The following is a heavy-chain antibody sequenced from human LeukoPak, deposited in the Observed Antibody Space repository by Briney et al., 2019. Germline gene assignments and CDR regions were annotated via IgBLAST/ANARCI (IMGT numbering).Heavy chain of an antibody. CDR2: INPNSGGT. J-gene: IGHJ4*02. D-gene: IGHD1-26*01. Sequence: ASVKVSCKASGYIFTGYYMHWVRQAPGQGLEWMGSINPNSGGTNFAQKFQGRVTMTRDTSISTAYMDLSRLRSDDTAVYYCARSRIGSQFDFWGQGTLVIVSS. V-gene: IGHV1-2*02. CDR3: ARSRIGSQFDF. CDR1: GYIFTGYY.